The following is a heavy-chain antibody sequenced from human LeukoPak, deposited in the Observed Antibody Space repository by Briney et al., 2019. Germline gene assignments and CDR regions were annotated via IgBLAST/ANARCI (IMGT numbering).Heavy chain of an antibody. J-gene: IGHJ4*02. Sequence: GGSLRLSCAASGFTFSDFWMAWVRQAPGKGLEWVANIKQDGSEKYYVDSVMGRFTISRDNAKNSLFLQMSSLRVEDTAVYYCTRAYSYYPYWGQGTLVSVSS. D-gene: IGHD3-10*01. CDR2: IKQDGSEK. CDR3: TRAYSYYPY. V-gene: IGHV3-7*01. CDR1: GFTFSDFW.